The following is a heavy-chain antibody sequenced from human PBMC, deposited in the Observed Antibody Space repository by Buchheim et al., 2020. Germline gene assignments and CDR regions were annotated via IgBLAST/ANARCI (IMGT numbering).Heavy chain of an antibody. CDR3: ARRVRDSRGYNFDF. Sequence: EVQLVQSGAEVKRPGESLKISCQGSGYSFTGAYIAWVRQMPGKGLEWMGNIYPGDSYTTYNPSFQGQVTMSVAKSIRTANLQWYSLKASDSAVYYCARRVRDSRGYNFDFWCQGTL. CDR1: GYSFTGAY. J-gene: IGHJ4*02. CDR2: IYPGDSYT. D-gene: IGHD6-25*01. V-gene: IGHV5-51*01.